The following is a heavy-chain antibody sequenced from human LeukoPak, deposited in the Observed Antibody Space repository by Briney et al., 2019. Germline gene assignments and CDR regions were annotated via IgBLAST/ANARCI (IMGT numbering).Heavy chain of an antibody. V-gene: IGHV3-23*01. J-gene: IGHJ4*02. D-gene: IGHD2-2*02. Sequence: PGGSLRLSCAVSGFTFSSYSMNWVRQAPGKGLEWVSAISGSGGSTYYADSVKGRFTISRDNSKNTLYLQMNSLRAEDTAVYYCAKQPYQLLYQIFFDYWGQGTLVTASS. CDR3: AKQPYQLLYQIFFDY. CDR1: GFTFSSYS. CDR2: ISGSGGST.